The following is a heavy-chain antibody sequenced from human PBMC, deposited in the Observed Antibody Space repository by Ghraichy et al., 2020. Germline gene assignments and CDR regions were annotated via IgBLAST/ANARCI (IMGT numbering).Heavy chain of an antibody. D-gene: IGHD3-3*01. J-gene: IGHJ3*02. CDR2: IHSSGTT. V-gene: IGHV4-61*02. CDR1: GDSISSGRYY. Sequence: SQTLSLTCTVSGDSISSGRYYWSWIRQPAGKRLEWIGRIHSSGTTSDNPSLKSRVAMSVDTSKNQFSLRLKSLTAADTAVYYCARAKQPLRFLGWSIGDAFAIWGQGTMVTVSS. CDR3: ARAKQPLRFLGWSIGDAFAI.